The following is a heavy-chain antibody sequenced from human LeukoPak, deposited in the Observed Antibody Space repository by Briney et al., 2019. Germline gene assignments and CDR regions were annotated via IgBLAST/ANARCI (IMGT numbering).Heavy chain of an antibody. V-gene: IGHV3-23*01. CDR2: ISGSGGSA. CDR1: GFTFSSYA. J-gene: IGHJ4*02. Sequence: GGSLRLSCAASGFTFSSYAMSWVRQAPGKGLEWVSAISGSGGSAYYADSVKGRFTISRDNSKNTLYLQTNSLRAEDTAVYYCAKDFVVVVTAIFDYWGQGTLVTVSS. D-gene: IGHD2-21*02. CDR3: AKDFVVVVTAIFDY.